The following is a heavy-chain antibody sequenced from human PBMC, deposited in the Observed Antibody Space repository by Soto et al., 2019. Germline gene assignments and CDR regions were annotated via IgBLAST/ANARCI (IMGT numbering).Heavy chain of an antibody. Sequence: QVQLQESGPGLVKPSGTLSLTCAVSGASISSNNWWSWVHQPPGKGLEWVGEIYHSGSTNYNLSLKSRVTISIDKSKNQFSLKLSSVTAADTAVYYCARSTVTEDYWGQGTLVTVSS. J-gene: IGHJ4*02. CDR3: ARSTVTEDY. CDR2: IYHSGST. CDR1: GASISSNNW. D-gene: IGHD4-17*01. V-gene: IGHV4-4*02.